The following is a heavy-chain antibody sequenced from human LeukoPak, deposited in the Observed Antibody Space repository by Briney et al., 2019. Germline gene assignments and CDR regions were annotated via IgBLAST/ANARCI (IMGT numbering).Heavy chain of an antibody. CDR2: IYFSGST. CDR3: ARGGWSLDY. D-gene: IGHD6-19*01. J-gene: IGHJ4*02. Sequence: SETLSLTCTVSGGSMGSYYWSWIRQPPGKGLEWIGYIYFSGSTNYSPSLQSRLTISVDTSKNQFSLRLTSVTAADTAIYYCARGGWSLDYWGPGTLVTVSS. CDR1: GGSMGSYY. V-gene: IGHV4-59*01.